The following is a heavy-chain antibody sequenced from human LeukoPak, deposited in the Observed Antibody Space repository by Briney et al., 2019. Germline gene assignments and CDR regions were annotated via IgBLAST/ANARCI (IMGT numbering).Heavy chain of an antibody. D-gene: IGHD5-24*01. Sequence: PEALSLTCTVSGGSLSSSMYYWGGLRHSPGGGLEGIANILYSGGTYYNPSLNRRVTISVDTSNNQFSLKLSSVTAADTAAYYCARERVEYLRDGVFDYWGQGALVTVSS. CDR3: ARERVEYLRDGVFDY. CDR2: ILYSGGT. CDR1: GGSLSSSMYY. V-gene: IGHV4-39*07. J-gene: IGHJ4*02.